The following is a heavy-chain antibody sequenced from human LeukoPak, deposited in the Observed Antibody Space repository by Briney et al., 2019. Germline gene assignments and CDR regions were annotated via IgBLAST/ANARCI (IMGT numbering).Heavy chain of an antibody. V-gene: IGHV3-30*02. J-gene: IGHJ3*02. CDR2: IRYGGSNK. Sequence: GGSLRLSCAASGFTFSSYGMHWVRQAPGKGLEWVAFIRYGGSNKYYADSVKGRFTISRDNSKNTLYLQMNSLRAEDTAVYYCAKDDLRWYYHDAFDIWGQGTMVTVSS. CDR3: AKDDLRWYYHDAFDI. D-gene: IGHD4-23*01. CDR1: GFTFSSYG.